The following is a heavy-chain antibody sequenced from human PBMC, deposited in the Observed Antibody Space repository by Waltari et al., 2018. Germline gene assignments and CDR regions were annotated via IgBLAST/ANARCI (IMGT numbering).Heavy chain of an antibody. J-gene: IGHJ4*01. Sequence: EVQLVESGGGLVQPGGSLRLSCAASGFTFNNYWMTWVRQAPGKGLEWVANIKQEASGKYYVDSVKGRFTISRDNTKNSLYLQMNSLRAEDTAVYYCAASVGVAPNYWGHGTLVTVSS. CDR3: AASVGVAPNY. D-gene: IGHD6-19*01. CDR2: IKQEASGK. V-gene: IGHV3-7*01. CDR1: GFTFNNYW.